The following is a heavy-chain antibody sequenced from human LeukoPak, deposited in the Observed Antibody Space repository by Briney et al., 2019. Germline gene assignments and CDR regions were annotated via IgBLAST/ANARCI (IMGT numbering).Heavy chain of an antibody. V-gene: IGHV4-39*01. Sequence: ASETLSLTCTVSGGSVSNSDYYWGWIRQSPGKGLEWIGSISYSGSTYYNPSLKTRVSISVDTSENQFSLKLSSVTATDTTVYYCARHRASSRGGSGYSQGQFDYWGQGTLVTVSS. CDR1: GGSVSNSDYY. D-gene: IGHD3-22*01. CDR2: ISYSGST. J-gene: IGHJ4*02. CDR3: ARHRASSRGGSGYSQGQFDY.